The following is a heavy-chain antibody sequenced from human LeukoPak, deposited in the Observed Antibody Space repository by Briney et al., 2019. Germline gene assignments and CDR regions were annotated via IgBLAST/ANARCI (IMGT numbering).Heavy chain of an antibody. CDR3: ARARCTSCHGPLSYYYYMDV. D-gene: IGHD2-2*01. V-gene: IGHV1-18*01. J-gene: IGHJ6*03. CDR2: ISAYNGNT. CDR1: GYTFTSYG. Sequence: ASVKVSCKASGYTFTSYGISWVRRAPGQGLEWMGWISAYNGNTNYAQKLQGRVTMTTDTSTSTAYMELRSLRSDDTAVYYCARARCTSCHGPLSYYYYMDVWGKGTTVTVSS.